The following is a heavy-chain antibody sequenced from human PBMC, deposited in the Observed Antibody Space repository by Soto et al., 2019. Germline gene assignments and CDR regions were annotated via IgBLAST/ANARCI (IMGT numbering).Heavy chain of an antibody. CDR2: IYPGDSDT. D-gene: IGHD2-8*01. Sequence: GESLKISCKGSGYSFTSYWIGWVRQMPGKGLEWMGIIYPGDSDTRYSPSFQGQVTISADKSISTAYLQWSSLKASDTAMYYCARTGSYCTNGVCYTGYYYYGMDVWGQGTTVTVSS. V-gene: IGHV5-51*01. CDR3: ARTGSYCTNGVCYTGYYYYGMDV. CDR1: GYSFTSYW. J-gene: IGHJ6*02.